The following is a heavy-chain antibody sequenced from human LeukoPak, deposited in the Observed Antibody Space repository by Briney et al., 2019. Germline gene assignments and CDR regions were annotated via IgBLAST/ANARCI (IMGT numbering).Heavy chain of an antibody. D-gene: IGHD4-17*01. V-gene: IGHV3-15*01. J-gene: IGHJ5*02. Sequence: GGSLRLSCAASGFTFSNAWMSWVRQAPGKGLEWVGRIKSKTDGGTTDYAAPVKGRFTISRDDSKNTLYLQMNSLKTEDTAVYYCTPDGMTTVNEYNWFDPWGQGTLVTVSS. CDR1: GFTFSNAW. CDR3: TPDGMTTVNEYNWFDP. CDR2: IKSKTDGGTT.